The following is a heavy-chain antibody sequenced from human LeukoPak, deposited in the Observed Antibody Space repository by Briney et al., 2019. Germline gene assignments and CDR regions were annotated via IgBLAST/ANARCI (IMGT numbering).Heavy chain of an antibody. V-gene: IGHV4-38-2*02. D-gene: IGHD6-6*01. Sequence: PSETLSLTCTVSGYSISSGYCWCGIRQPPGKGLEGIGNIYHSGSTYYNPSLKSRVTMSVDTSKNQFSLKLSSVTAADTAVYYCVRSSSSIFDYWGQGTLVTVSS. CDR3: VRSSSSIFDY. CDR1: GYSISSGYC. J-gene: IGHJ4*02. CDR2: IYHSGST.